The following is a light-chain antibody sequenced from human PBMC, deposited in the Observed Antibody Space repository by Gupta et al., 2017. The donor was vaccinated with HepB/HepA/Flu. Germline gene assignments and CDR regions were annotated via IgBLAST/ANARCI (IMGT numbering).Light chain of an antibody. V-gene: IGKV3-11*01. CDR2: DAS. Sequence: EIVLTQSPATLSLSPGERATLSCRASQSISDCLAWYQQRPGQAPRLLIYDASNRATAIPARFSGSGSGTDFTLTISSLEPEDFAVYYCQQRGKWPPTFGQGTRLDIK. CDR3: QQRGKWPPT. J-gene: IGKJ5*01. CDR1: QSISDC.